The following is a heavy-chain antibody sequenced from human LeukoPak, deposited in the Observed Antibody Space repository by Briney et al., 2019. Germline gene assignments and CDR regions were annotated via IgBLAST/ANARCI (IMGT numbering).Heavy chain of an antibody. CDR3: ARSRGIVATMYYFDY. CDR1: GGSISSSSYY. J-gene: IGHJ4*02. V-gene: IGHV4-39*07. D-gene: IGHD5-12*01. Sequence: SETLSLTCTVSGGSISSSSYYWGWIRQPPGKGLEWIGSIYYSGSTYYNPSLKSRVTISVDTSKNQFSLKLSSVTAADTAVYYCARSRGIVATMYYFDYWGQGTLVTVSS. CDR2: IYYSGST.